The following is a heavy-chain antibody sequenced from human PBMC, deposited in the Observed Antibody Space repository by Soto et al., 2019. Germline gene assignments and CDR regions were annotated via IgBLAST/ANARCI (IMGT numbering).Heavy chain of an antibody. CDR2: IYYSGST. J-gene: IGHJ6*02. CDR1: DGSISSSSYY. V-gene: IGHV4-39*01. Sequence: SQIMSLTCTVSDGSISSSSYYWGWIRQPPGKGLEWIGSIYYSGSTYYNPSLKSRVTISVDTSKNQFSLKLSSVTAADTAVYYCARLSLGDYYDSSGYSFGAYGMDVWGQGTTVTVSS. D-gene: IGHD3-22*01. CDR3: ARLSLGDYYDSSGYSFGAYGMDV.